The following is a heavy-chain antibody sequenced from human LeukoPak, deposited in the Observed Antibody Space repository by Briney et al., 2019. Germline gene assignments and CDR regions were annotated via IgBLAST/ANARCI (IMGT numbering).Heavy chain of an antibody. CDR2: ISAYNGNT. Sequence: GASVKVSFKASGYTFTNYGISWVRQAPGQGLELMGWISAYNGNTNYAQKLQGRVTMTTDTSTSTAYMELRSLRSDDTAVYYCARVGGRFLSVSNFDYWGQGTLVTVSS. CDR3: ARVGGRFLSVSNFDY. J-gene: IGHJ4*02. CDR1: GYTFTNYG. D-gene: IGHD6-19*01. V-gene: IGHV1-18*01.